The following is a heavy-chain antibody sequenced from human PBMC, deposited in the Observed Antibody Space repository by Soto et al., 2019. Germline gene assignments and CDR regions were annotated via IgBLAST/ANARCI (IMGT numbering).Heavy chain of an antibody. V-gene: IGHV3-23*01. Sequence: PGGSLRLSCSASGFTFSSYAMSWVRQAPGKGLEWVSSLSGSGGSTYYAGSVKGRFTISRDNSKNTLYLQMNSLRSEDTAVYYCARGLEDESLDPWGQGTLVTVS. CDR1: GFTFSSYA. D-gene: IGHD1-1*01. J-gene: IGHJ5*02. CDR3: ARGLEDESLDP. CDR2: LSGSGGST.